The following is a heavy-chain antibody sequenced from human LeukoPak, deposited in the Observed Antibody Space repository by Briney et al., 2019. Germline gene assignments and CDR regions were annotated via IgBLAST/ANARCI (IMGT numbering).Heavy chain of an antibody. CDR2: ITDSGSVT. Sequence: GGSPRLSCAASGFIFSTYAMSWVRQAPGKGLEWVSGITDSGSVTYYADSVKGRFTISRDNSKTMLFLQMNSLRAEDTAVYFCARDRLTLSAFDIWGQGTMVTVSS. V-gene: IGHV3-23*01. D-gene: IGHD2-15*01. J-gene: IGHJ3*02. CDR1: GFIFSTYA. CDR3: ARDRLTLSAFDI.